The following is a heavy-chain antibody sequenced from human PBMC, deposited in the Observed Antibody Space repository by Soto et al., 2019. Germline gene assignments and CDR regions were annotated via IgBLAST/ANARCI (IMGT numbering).Heavy chain of an antibody. D-gene: IGHD3-3*01. CDR3: ARERPITIFGVVIEYYYYGMDV. CDR1: GFTFSSYG. Sequence: QVQLVESGGGVVQPGRSLRLSCAASGFTFSSYGMHWVRQAPGKGLEWVAVIWYDGSNKYYADSVKGRFTISRDNSKNTLYLQMNSLRAEDTAVYYCARERPITIFGVVIEYYYYGMDVWGQGTTVTVSS. V-gene: IGHV3-33*01. CDR2: IWYDGSNK. J-gene: IGHJ6*02.